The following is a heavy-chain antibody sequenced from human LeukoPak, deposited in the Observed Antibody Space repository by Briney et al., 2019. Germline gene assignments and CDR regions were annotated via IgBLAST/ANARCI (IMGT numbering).Heavy chain of an antibody. J-gene: IGHJ4*02. CDR1: RGSISSGGYY. CDR2: IYHSGTT. Sequence: PSETLSLTCTVSRGSISSGGYYWRWLRQHPGRGLERIGYIYHSGTTYYNPSLKSRVTISVDTSKNQFSLKLSSVTAADTAVYYCARAAGGYFDYWGQGTLVTVSS. CDR3: ARAAGGYFDY. D-gene: IGHD3-16*01. V-gene: IGHV4-31*03.